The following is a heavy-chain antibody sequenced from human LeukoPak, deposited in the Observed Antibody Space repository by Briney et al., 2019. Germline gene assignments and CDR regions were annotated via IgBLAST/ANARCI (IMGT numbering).Heavy chain of an antibody. J-gene: IGHJ3*02. D-gene: IGHD3-22*01. V-gene: IGHV3-33*01. CDR2: IWYDGSNK. Sequence: GGSLRLSCAASGFTFSSYGMHWVRQAPGKGLEWVAVIWYDGSNKYYADSVKGRFTISRDNSKNTLYLQMNSLRAEDTAVYYCARGDSSGYPDAFDIWGQGTMVTASS. CDR3: ARGDSSGYPDAFDI. CDR1: GFTFSSYG.